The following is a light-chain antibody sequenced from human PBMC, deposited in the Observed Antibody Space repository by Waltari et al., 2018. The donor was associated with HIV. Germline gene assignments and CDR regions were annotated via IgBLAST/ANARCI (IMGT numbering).Light chain of an antibody. CDR2: GAD. CDR3: QSYDTDLKSGV. J-gene: IGLJ3*02. V-gene: IGLV1-40*01. Sequence: QSVLTQPPSVSGAPGQRVTISCTGSSSNIGAGYDVQWYQQLPGPAPKLLIFGADLRPSGVPDRFSVSKSGRSASLAISGLQSDDEADYFCQSYDTDLKSGVFGGGTKVTVL. CDR1: SSNIGAGYD.